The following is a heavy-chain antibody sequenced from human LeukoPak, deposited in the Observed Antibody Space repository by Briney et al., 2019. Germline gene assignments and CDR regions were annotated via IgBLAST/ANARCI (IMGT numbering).Heavy chain of an antibody. CDR2: ISGSGDNT. CDR1: GFTLSNAW. V-gene: IGHV3-23*01. D-gene: IGHD6-19*01. Sequence: PGGSLRLSCAASGFTLSNAWMSWVRQAPGKGLEWVSSISGSGDNTYYAESVKGRFTISRDNSKNTLFLQMNSLRAEDTAVFYCAKRSGYTTGWFFDFWGQGTLVTVSS. J-gene: IGHJ4*02. CDR3: AKRSGYTTGWFFDF.